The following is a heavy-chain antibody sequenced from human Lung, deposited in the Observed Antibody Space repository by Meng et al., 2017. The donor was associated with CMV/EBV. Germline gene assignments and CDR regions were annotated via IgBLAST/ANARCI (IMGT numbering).Heavy chain of an antibody. J-gene: IGHJ4*02. CDR3: AGAVTTGNFDY. Sequence: QSELGQAGDEGKKPGSSVEVDCKVAGYTLSELCMHWVRQAPGKWLEWMGGFDPEDGETSYAQKFQGRVTMTEDTSTDTAYMELSSLRSEDTAVYYCAGAVTTGNFDYWGQGTLVTVSS. D-gene: IGHD4-11*01. CDR1: GYTLSELC. CDR2: FDPEDGET. V-gene: IGHV1-24*01.